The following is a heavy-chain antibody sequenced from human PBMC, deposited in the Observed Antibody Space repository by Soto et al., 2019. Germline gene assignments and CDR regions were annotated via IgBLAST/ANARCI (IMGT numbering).Heavy chain of an antibody. Sequence: SETLSLTCTVSGGSISSYYWSWIRQPPGKGLEWIGYIYYSGSTNYNPSLKSRVTISVDTSKNQFSLKLSCVTAADTAVYYCARTMVRGVITSYFDYWGQGTLVTVSS. V-gene: IGHV4-59*08. D-gene: IGHD3-10*01. CDR2: IYYSGST. CDR3: ARTMVRGVITSYFDY. J-gene: IGHJ4*02. CDR1: GGSISSYY.